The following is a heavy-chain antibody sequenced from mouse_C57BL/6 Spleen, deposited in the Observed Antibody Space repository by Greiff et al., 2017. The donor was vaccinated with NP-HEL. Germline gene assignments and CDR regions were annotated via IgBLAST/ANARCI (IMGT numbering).Heavy chain of an antibody. V-gene: IGHV1-42*01. J-gene: IGHJ3*01. D-gene: IGHD2-5*01. CDR3: ASPYYSNSAWFAY. Sequence: EVQLVESGPELVKPGASVKISCKASGYSFTGYYMNWVKPSPEKSLEWIGEINPSPGGTTYNQKFKAKATLTADQSSSTAYMQLKSLTSADSAVNYCASPYYSNSAWFAYWGKGTLVTVSA. CDR2: INPSPGGT. CDR1: GYSFTGYY.